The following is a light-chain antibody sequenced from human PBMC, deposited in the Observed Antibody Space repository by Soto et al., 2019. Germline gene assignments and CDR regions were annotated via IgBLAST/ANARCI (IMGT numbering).Light chain of an antibody. CDR1: SSDVGGYNY. CDR2: DVS. J-gene: IGLJ1*01. CDR3: CSYAGSYTLP. V-gene: IGLV2-11*01. Sequence: QSGLTQPRSVSGSPGQSVTISCTGTSSDVGGYNYVFWYQQHPGKAPKLMIYDVSKRPSGVPDRFSGSKSGNTASLTISGLQAEDEADYYCCSYAGSYTLPFGTGTQVAVL.